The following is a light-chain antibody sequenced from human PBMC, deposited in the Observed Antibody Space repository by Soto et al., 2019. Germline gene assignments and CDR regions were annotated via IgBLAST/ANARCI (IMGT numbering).Light chain of an antibody. CDR2: GAS. J-gene: IGKJ4*01. CDR3: QKYNSAPLT. V-gene: IGKV1-27*01. Sequence: DIQMTQSPSSLSASVGDRVTITCRASQGISNFLAWYQQKPGKAPELLIYGASTLTSGVPSRFSGSGSGTDFTLAISSLQPEDAAAYYYQKYNSAPLTFGGGTKVEIK. CDR1: QGISNF.